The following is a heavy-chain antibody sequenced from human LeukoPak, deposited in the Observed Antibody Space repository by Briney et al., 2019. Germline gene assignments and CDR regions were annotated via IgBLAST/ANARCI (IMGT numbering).Heavy chain of an antibody. Sequence: SQTLSLTCTVSGGSISSGSYYWSWIRQPAGKGLEWIGRTYISGTTNYNPSLKSRVTISVDTSKKQFSLKLSSVTAADTAVYYCARVPCYYDSSGYHYYFDYWGQGTLVTVSS. J-gene: IGHJ4*02. V-gene: IGHV4-61*02. CDR2: TYISGTT. CDR3: ARVPCYYDSSGYHYYFDY. D-gene: IGHD3-22*01. CDR1: GGSISSGSYY.